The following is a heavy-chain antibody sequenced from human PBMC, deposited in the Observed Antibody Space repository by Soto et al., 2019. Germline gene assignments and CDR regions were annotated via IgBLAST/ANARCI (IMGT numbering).Heavy chain of an antibody. CDR1: GFTFSNNA. Sequence: QVQLVESGGGVVQPGRSLRLSCAASGFTFSNNAMDWVRQAPGKGLEWVAVISYDGSNKYIAESVKGRFTISRDNSKNTLFLQVDNLRAEDTAVSYCASGTTPAAFSAMDVGGQWTTVTVSS. D-gene: IGHD2-2*01. V-gene: IGHV3-30-3*01. CDR2: ISYDGSNK. CDR3: ASGTTPAAFSAMDV. J-gene: IGHJ6*02.